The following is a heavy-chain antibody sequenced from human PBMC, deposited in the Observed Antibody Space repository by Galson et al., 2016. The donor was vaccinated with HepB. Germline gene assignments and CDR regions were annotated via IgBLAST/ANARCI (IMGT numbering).Heavy chain of an antibody. D-gene: IGHD3-16*01. J-gene: IGHJ3*01. V-gene: IGHV3-23*01. CDR2: LSDGGERT. Sequence: SLRLSCAASGFTTSSYWMTWVRQAPGKGLEWVAALSDGGERTDYADSVKGRFIISRDNSKNTVYLQMNSLRVEDTAVYYCTRRTRGSPDYWGRGTMVTVSS. CDR3: TRRTRGSPDY. CDR1: GFTTSSYW.